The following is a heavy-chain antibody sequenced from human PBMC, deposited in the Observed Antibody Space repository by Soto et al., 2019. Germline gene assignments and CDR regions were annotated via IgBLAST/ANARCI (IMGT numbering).Heavy chain of an antibody. D-gene: IGHD4-17*01. CDR2: IYSNGRT. CDR1: GGSISNNY. V-gene: IGHV4-4*07. Sequence: SETLSLTCNVSGGSISNNYWTWIRQPAGKGLEWIGRIYSNGRTNFNPSLKSRISMSIDTSKNKFSLKLTSVTAADTAVYYCARSYRDSYEHWGQGTLVTVSS. J-gene: IGHJ1*01. CDR3: ARSYRDSYEH.